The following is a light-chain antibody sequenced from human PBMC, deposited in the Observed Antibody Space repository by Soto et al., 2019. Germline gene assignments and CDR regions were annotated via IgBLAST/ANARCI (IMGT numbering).Light chain of an antibody. CDR2: LNTDGSH. V-gene: IGLV4-69*01. J-gene: IGLJ3*02. CDR1: SGHNSYV. CDR3: QTWDTAIRV. Sequence: QLVLTQSPSASASLGASVKLTCTLSSGHNSYVIVWHQRRPKKGPRFLMKLNTDGSHNKGDGIPDRFSGSSSGAERYLTISSLQSEDEADYYCQTWDTAIRVFGGGTKVTVL.